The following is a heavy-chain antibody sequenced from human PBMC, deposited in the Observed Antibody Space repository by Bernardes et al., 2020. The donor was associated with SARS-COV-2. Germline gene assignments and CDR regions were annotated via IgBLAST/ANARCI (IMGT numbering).Heavy chain of an antibody. J-gene: IGHJ5*02. CDR1: GGSISSYY. D-gene: IGHD3-3*01. CDR2: IYYSGNT. V-gene: IGHV4-59*08. CDR3: ARQRADYDFWGGYYRRGNWFDP. Sequence: SETLSLTCSVSGGSISSYYWSWIRQPPGKGLEWIGHIYYSGNTNYNPSLKSRVTVSVDTSKNQFSLKLSRLTAADTAVYYCARQRADYDFWGGYYRRGNWFDPWGQGTLVTVAS.